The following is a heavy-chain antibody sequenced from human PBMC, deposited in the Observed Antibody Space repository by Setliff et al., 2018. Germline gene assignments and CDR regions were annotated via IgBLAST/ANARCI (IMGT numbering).Heavy chain of an antibody. CDR3: ARHFRSSKVQFLEYLTDYYFDS. J-gene: IGHJ4*02. Sequence: PSETLSLTCTVSDVSISSSSFYWAWIRQPPGKGLEWIGSIYYSGSTYYNPSLTSRVTIFVDTSNNQFSLNLRSVTAADTAIYYCARHFRSSKVQFLEYLTDYYFDSWGQGTLVTVSS. D-gene: IGHD3-3*01. CDR1: DVSISSSSFY. CDR2: IYYSGST. V-gene: IGHV4-39*01.